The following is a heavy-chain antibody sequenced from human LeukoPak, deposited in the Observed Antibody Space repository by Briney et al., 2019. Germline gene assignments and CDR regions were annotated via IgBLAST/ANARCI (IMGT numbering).Heavy chain of an antibody. CDR3: AKDSDDSSGYYYPGFDY. V-gene: IGHV3-30*18. Sequence: GGSLRLSCAASGFTFGSYGMHWVRQAPGKGLEWVAVISYDGSNKYYADSVKGRFTISRDNSKNTLYLQMNSLRAEDTAVYYCAKDSDDSSGYYYPGFDYWGQGTLVTVSS. D-gene: IGHD3-22*01. CDR2: ISYDGSNK. CDR1: GFTFGSYG. J-gene: IGHJ4*02.